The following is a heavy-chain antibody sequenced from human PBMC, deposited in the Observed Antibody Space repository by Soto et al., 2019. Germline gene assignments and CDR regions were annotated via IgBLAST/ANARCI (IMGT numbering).Heavy chain of an antibody. J-gene: IGHJ5*02. CDR2: ISISSRTI. CDR3: ARDNGIAGSFDP. CDR1: EFTSRSYS. V-gene: IGHV3-48*02. Sequence: GGPLRPSCAASEFTSRSYSMNWVRQAPGKGLEWVSYISISSRTIYYADSVKGRFTISRDDAKNSLYLQMNSLRDEDTSVYYCARDNGIAGSFDPWGQGTLVTVSS. D-gene: IGHD6-13*01.